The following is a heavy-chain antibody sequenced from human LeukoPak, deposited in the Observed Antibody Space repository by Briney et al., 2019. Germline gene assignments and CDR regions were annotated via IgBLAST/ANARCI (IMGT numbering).Heavy chain of an antibody. CDR1: GFTFCIYA. J-gene: IGHJ4*02. Sequence: GGSLRFSCAASGFTFCIYAMSWVRQAPGKGLEWVSAISGSGGSTYYADSVKGRFTISRDNSKNTLYLQMNSLRAEDTAVYYCAKGDVLLWFGELPEDYWGQGTLVTVSS. CDR3: AKGDVLLWFGELPEDY. V-gene: IGHV3-23*01. D-gene: IGHD3-10*01. CDR2: ISGSGGST.